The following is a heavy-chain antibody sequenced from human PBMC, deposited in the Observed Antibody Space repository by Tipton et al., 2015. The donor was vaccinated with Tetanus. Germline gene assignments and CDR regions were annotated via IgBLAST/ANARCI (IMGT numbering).Heavy chain of an antibody. CDR3: ARVYCSGGSCYDGWGD. Sequence: GLVKPSETLSLTCAVYGGSFSGYYWSWIRQPPGKGLEWIGEINHSGSTNYNPSLKSRVTISVDTSKNQFSLKLSSVTAADTAVYYCARVYCSGGSCYDGWGDWGQGTLVTVPS. CDR2: INHSGST. D-gene: IGHD2-15*01. V-gene: IGHV4-34*01. CDR1: GGSFSGYY. J-gene: IGHJ4*02.